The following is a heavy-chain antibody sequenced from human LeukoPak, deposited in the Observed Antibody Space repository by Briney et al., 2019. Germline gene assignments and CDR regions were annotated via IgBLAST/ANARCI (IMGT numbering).Heavy chain of an antibody. J-gene: IGHJ4*02. CDR2: IDTGNGNT. V-gene: IGHV1-3*03. CDR3: ARAVKYRSGPLTDLLPYYFDY. CDR1: GYTFTNYA. Sequence: ASVKASCKASGYTFTNYAMHWVRQAPGQRLEWMGWIDTGNGNTKCSQEFQGRVTITRDTSANTAYMELSSLRSEDMAVYYCARAVKYRSGPLTDLLPYYFDYWGQGTLVTVSS. D-gene: IGHD6-19*01.